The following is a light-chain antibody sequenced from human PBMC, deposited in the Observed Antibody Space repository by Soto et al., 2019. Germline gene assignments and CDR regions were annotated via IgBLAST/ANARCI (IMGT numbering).Light chain of an antibody. V-gene: IGKV2-28*01. CDR2: MGS. J-gene: IGKJ1*01. CDR1: QSLLHRNGYTY. Sequence: VMTQSPPSLLVTPGEAASMSCRSSQSLLHRNGYTYLDWYIQKPGQPPLLLVYMGSNRSSGVPDRLRVSGSCRDFTLKISRVEAEYAGTYYYMQGLQIPPTFGQGT. CDR3: MQGLQIPPT.